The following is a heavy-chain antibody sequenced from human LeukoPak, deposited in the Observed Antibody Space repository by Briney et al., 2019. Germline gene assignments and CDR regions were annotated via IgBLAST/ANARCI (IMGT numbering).Heavy chain of an antibody. CDR3: ARNVGATTTVFDY. CDR2: IKPSGGST. J-gene: IGHJ4*02. CDR1: GHTFTSYY. V-gene: IGHV1-46*01. Sequence: ASVKVSCKASGHTFTSYYMHWVRQAPGQGLEWMGIIKPSGGSTSYAQKFQGRVTMTRDTSTSTVYMELSSLRSEDTAVYYCARNVGATTTVFDYWGQGTLVTVSS. D-gene: IGHD1-26*01.